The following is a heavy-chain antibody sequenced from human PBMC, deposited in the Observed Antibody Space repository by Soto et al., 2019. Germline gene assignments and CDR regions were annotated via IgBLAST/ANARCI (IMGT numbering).Heavy chain of an antibody. Sequence: QVQLVQSGAEVKKPGASVKVSCMASGYTFTGYFIHWVREVPGQGLEYMGWINPNTGGTDYAQKFQGRVTMTRDTSISTVFMEMKRLTSDDTAVYYCARVASLDARDWFDPWGQGTLVTVSS. CDR3: ARVASLDARDWFDP. CDR2: INPNTGGT. J-gene: IGHJ5*02. D-gene: IGHD3-16*01. CDR1: GYTFTGYF. V-gene: IGHV1-2*02.